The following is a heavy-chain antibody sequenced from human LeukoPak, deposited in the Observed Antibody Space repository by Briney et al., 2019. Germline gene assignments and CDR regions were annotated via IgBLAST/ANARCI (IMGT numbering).Heavy chain of an antibody. CDR1: GFTSSSYN. CDR3: AREYSSSSGSVSDY. D-gene: IGHD6-6*01. V-gene: IGHV3-48*02. J-gene: IGHJ4*02. Sequence: PGGSLRLSCAASGFTSSSYNMNWVRQAPGKGLEWVSYISSSSSTIYYADSVKGRFTISRDNAKNSLYLQMNSLRDEDTAVYYCAREYSSSSGSVSDYWGQGTLVTVSS. CDR2: ISSSSSTI.